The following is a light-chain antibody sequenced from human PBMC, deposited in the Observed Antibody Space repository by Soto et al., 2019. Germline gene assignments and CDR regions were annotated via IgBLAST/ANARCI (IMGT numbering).Light chain of an antibody. Sequence: QSALTQPPSASGSPGQSVTISCTGTSSDVGGYNYVSWYQQHPGKAPKLMIYEVSKRPSGVPDRFSGSKSGNTASLTVSGLQAEDEADYYCSSYAGSNKFGYVFGTATKVTVL. CDR2: EVS. V-gene: IGLV2-8*01. CDR3: SSYAGSNKFGYV. J-gene: IGLJ1*01. CDR1: SSDVGGYNY.